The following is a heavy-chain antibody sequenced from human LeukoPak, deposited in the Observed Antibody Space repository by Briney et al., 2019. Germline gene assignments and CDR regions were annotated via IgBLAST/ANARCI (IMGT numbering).Heavy chain of an antibody. J-gene: IGHJ3*01. D-gene: IGHD5-12*01. CDR3: AGAQRGSKAYTFDF. CDR2: IYNSGIT. CDR1: GGSINSGGNY. V-gene: IGHV4-31*03. Sequence: SHSLSLACSVSGGSINSGGNYWSWIRQRPGNGLEWIGYIYNSGITYYNPSLRRRVTISVDTSKNQFSLKLGSVTAADTAVYYCAGAQRGSKAYTFDFWGHGTMVTVSS.